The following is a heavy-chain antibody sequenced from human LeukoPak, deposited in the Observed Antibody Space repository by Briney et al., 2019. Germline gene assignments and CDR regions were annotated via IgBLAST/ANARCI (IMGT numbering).Heavy chain of an antibody. CDR1: GYTLTELS. CDR3: ATLSDRAAARYWFDP. V-gene: IGHV1-24*01. CDR2: FDPEDGET. J-gene: IGHJ5*02. D-gene: IGHD6-13*01. Sequence: ASVKVSCKVSGYTLTELSMHWVRQAPRKGLEWMGGFDPEDGETIYAQKFQGRVTMTEDTSTDTAYMELSSLRSEDTAVYYCATLSDRAAARYWFDPWGQGTLVTVSS.